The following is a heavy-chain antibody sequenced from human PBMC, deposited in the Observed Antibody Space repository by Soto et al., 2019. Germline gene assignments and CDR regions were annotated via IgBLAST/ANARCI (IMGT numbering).Heavy chain of an antibody. Sequence: ASVKVSCKASGYTFTGYYMHWVRQAPGQGLEWMGWISTNNGNTKYAQKLQGRVTMTTDTSTSTAYMELRSLRSDDTAVFYCAREMVRGVGSDYWGQGTLVTVSS. J-gene: IGHJ4*02. V-gene: IGHV1-18*04. CDR2: ISTNNGNT. D-gene: IGHD3-10*01. CDR1: GYTFTGYY. CDR3: AREMVRGVGSDY.